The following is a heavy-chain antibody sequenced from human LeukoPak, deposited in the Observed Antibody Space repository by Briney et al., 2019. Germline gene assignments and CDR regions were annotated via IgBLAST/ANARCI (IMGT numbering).Heavy chain of an antibody. CDR1: GGSISSGGYY. D-gene: IGHD3-10*01. Sequence: PSQTLSLTCTVPGGSISSGGYYWSWIRQHPGKGLEWIGYIYYSGSTYYNPSLKSRVTISVDTSKNQFSLKLSSVTAADTAVYYCARGEWGRFGPREFLKGDTYFDYWGQGTLVTISS. J-gene: IGHJ4*02. V-gene: IGHV4-31*03. CDR3: ARGEWGRFGPREFLKGDTYFDY. CDR2: IYYSGST.